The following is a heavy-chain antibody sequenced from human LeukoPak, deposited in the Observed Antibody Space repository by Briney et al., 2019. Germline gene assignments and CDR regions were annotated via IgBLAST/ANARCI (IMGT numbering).Heavy chain of an antibody. J-gene: IGHJ3*02. D-gene: IGHD2/OR15-2a*01. CDR2: IYHSGST. V-gene: IGHV4-59*12. Sequence: SETLSLTCTVSGGSISSYYWSWIQQPPGKGLEWIGEIYHSGSTNYNPSLKSRVTISVDKSKNQFSLKLSSVTAADTAVYYCARDLDSTWGAFDIWGQGTMVTVSS. CDR1: GGSISSYY. CDR3: ARDLDSTWGAFDI.